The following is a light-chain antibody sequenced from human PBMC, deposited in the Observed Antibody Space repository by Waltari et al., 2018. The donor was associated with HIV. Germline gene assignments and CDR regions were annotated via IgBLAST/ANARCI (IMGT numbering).Light chain of an antibody. CDR2: MND. CDR1: GPTIGTYP. V-gene: IGLV1-44*01. Sequence: QSVVTQPPSASGTPGQRVTISCSGSGPTIGTYPVNWYQHFPGTAPKLLIYMNDQRPSGVPGRFSGSQSGTSASLAISGLQYDDEADYYCAVWDDSLGGAVFGGGTKLTVL. CDR3: AVWDDSLGGAV. J-gene: IGLJ2*01.